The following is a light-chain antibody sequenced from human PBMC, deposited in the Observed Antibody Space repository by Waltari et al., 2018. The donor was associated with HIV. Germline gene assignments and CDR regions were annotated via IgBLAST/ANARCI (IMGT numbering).Light chain of an antibody. J-gene: IGLJ2*01. Sequence: QSVLTQPPSVSAAPGQKGTIPCSGCSSNIRNDYISWYQQLPGTAPKPLIYDKNKRPSGIPDRFSGSRSGNSATLGITGLQTGDEADYYCGTRDSSLSAVVFGGGTKLTVL. CDR1: SSNIRNDY. V-gene: IGLV1-51*01. CDR3: GTRDSSLSAVV. CDR2: DKN.